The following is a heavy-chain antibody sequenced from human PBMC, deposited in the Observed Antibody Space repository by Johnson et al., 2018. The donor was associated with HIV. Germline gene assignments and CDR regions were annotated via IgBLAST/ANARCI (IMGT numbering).Heavy chain of an antibody. D-gene: IGHD6-19*01. V-gene: IGHV3-9*01. CDR1: GFTFDDYA. CDR3: AREMGWEDAFDI. CDR2: ISSSGSAI. Sequence: VQLVESGGGLVQPGRSLRLSCAASGFTFDDYAMHWVRQAPGKGLEWVSGISSSGSAIYYADSVKGRFTISRDNAKNSLSLQMTSLRAEDTAVYYCAREMGWEDAFDIWGQGTMVTVSS. J-gene: IGHJ3*02.